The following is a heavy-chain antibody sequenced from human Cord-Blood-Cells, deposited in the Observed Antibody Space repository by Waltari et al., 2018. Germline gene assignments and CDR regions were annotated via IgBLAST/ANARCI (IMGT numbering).Heavy chain of an antibody. Sequence: QVQLQESGPGLVKPSETLSLTCTVSGGSVSSGSYYWSWIRQPPGKGLEWIGVIYYSGSTNYNPSLKSRVTISGDTSKNQFSLKLSSVTAADTAVYYCAGYGGYPDYWGQGTLVTGSS. CDR3: AGYGGYPDY. J-gene: IGHJ4*02. CDR1: GGSVSSGSYY. D-gene: IGHD4-17*01. CDR2: IYYSGST. V-gene: IGHV4-61*01.